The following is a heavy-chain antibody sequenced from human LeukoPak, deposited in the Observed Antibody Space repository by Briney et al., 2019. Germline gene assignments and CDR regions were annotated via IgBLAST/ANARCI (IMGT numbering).Heavy chain of an antibody. CDR2: IYYSGST. V-gene: IGHV4-39*07. D-gene: IGHD6-19*01. Sequence: PSETLSLTCTVSGGSISSSSYYWGWIRQPPGKGLEWIGSIYYSGSTYYNPSLKSRVTISVDTSKNQFSLKLSSVTAADTAVYYCARVRVAVIDYWGQGTLVTVSS. CDR1: GGSISSSSYY. CDR3: ARVRVAVIDY. J-gene: IGHJ4*02.